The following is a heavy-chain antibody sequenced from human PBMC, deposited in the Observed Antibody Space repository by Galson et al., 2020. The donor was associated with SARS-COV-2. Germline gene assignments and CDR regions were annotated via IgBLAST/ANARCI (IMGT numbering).Heavy chain of an antibody. CDR1: GSSVNSQSYN. V-gene: IGHV4-39*01. CDR2: ISYSGAT. CDR3: ARQMILTGYFNPKRGHYFDS. D-gene: IGHD3-9*01. J-gene: IGHJ4*02. Sequence: ASETLSLTCTVSGSSVNSQSYNWGWIRQSPGKGLEWIATISYSGATYYSPSLKSRVTISIDSSKNQFSLNLRSLTAADTAVYYCARQMILTGYFNPKRGHYFDSWGQGTLVPVSS.